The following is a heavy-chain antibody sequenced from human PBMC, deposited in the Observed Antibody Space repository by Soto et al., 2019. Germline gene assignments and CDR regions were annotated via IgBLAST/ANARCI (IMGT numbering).Heavy chain of an antibody. J-gene: IGHJ4*02. CDR1: MDSVSNNRAT. Sequence: PSQTLSLTCAISMDSVSNNRATWNWIRQSPSGGLEWLGRTYYRSKWISDYAMSVKGRISINPDTSKNLVSLHLNFVTPEDTAVYYCARDPPDFNGGFDFWGQGTPVTVDS. CDR2: TYYRSKWIS. D-gene: IGHD2-8*01. V-gene: IGHV6-1*01. CDR3: ARDPPDFNGGFDF.